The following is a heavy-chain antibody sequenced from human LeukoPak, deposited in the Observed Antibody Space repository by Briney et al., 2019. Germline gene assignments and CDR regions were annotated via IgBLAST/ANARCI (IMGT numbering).Heavy chain of an antibody. CDR3: AKDFGSAFGWSPFDY. J-gene: IGHJ4*02. V-gene: IGHV3-48*03. D-gene: IGHD6-19*01. CDR1: GFTFSSYE. Sequence: PGGSLRLSCVASGFTFSSYEMNWVRQAPGKGLEWLSYIGSSDSTTHYADSVKGRFTISRDNAKNSLYLQMNNLRVEDTAIYYCAKDFGSAFGWSPFDYWGQGTLVTVSS. CDR2: IGSSDSTT.